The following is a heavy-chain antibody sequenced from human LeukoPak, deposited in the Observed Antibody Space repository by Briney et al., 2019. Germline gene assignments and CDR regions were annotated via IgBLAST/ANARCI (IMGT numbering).Heavy chain of an antibody. CDR2: IYHSGST. CDR1: GYFISSCYY. CDR3: ARVKNYGQNFDY. D-gene: IGHD3-16*01. V-gene: IGHV4-38-2*02. Sequence: SETLSLTCTVSGYFISSCYYWGWIRQPPGKGLEWIGRIYHSGSTYYNPSLQSRATISVDTSKNQFSLKLSSVTAADTAVYYCARVKNYGQNFDYWGQGTLVTVSS. J-gene: IGHJ4*02.